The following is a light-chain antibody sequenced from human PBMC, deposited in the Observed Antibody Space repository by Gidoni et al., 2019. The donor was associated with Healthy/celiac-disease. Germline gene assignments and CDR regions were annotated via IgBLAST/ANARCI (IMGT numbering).Light chain of an antibody. CDR3: QAWDSSPV. Sequence: SYELTQPPSVSVSPGPTASITCPGDKLGDTYACWYQQKPGQSPVLVIYQDSKRPAGIPERFSGSNAGNTATLTISGTQAMDEADYYCQAWDSSPVFGGGTKRTVL. CDR1: KLGDTY. J-gene: IGLJ2*01. V-gene: IGLV3-1*01. CDR2: QDS.